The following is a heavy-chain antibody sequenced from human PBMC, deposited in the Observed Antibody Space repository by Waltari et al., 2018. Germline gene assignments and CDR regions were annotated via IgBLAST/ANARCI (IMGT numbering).Heavy chain of an antibody. CDR3: ARHENWYFDL. V-gene: IGHV4-38-2*01. CDR2: IYHSGST. Sequence: QVQLQESGPGLVKPSETLSLTCAVSGYSISSGYYWGWIRQPPGKGLEWIGSIYHSGSTYYNPSLKSRFPISVATSKNQFSLKRSSVTAADTAVYYCARHENWYFDLWGRGTLVTVSS. CDR1: GYSISSGYY. J-gene: IGHJ2*01.